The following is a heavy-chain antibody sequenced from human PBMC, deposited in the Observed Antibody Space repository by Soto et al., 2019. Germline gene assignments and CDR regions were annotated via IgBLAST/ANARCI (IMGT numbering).Heavy chain of an antibody. CDR3: ARESAGSGKNNWFDP. D-gene: IGHD3-10*01. J-gene: IGHJ5*02. CDR1: GASVSAYY. CDR2: IYHTGST. V-gene: IGHV4-59*02. Sequence: PSETLCLTCCVSGASVSAYYWSWVRQPPGKGLEWIGYIYHTGSTFYNDSLKSRVTMSMDTSKNQLSLTLNSVTAADTAVYYCARESAGSGKNNWFDPWGQGTLVTVSS.